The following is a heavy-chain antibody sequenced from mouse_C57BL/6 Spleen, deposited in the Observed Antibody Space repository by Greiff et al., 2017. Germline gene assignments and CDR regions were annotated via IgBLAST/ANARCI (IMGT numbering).Heavy chain of an antibody. CDR1: GFTFSDYG. CDR3: ARKVYDYDGAWFAY. Sequence: EVMLVESGGGLVKPGGSLKLSCAASGFTFSDYGMHWVRQAPEKGLEWVAYISSGSSTIYYADTVKGRFTISRDNVKNTLFLQMTSLRSEDTAMYYCARKVYDYDGAWFAYWGQGTLVTVSA. J-gene: IGHJ3*01. D-gene: IGHD2-4*01. V-gene: IGHV5-17*01. CDR2: ISSGSSTI.